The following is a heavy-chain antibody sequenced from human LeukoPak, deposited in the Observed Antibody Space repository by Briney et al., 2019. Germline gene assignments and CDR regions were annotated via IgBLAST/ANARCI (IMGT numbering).Heavy chain of an antibody. J-gene: IGHJ4*02. CDR1: GFTFSSYW. Sequence: GGSLRLSCAASGFTFSSYWMSWVRQAPGKGLEWVANIKQDGSEKYYVDSVKGRFTISRDNAKNSLYLQMNSLRAEDTAVYYCARKGHHYDFWSGYYYMIAYWGQGTLVTVSS. D-gene: IGHD3-3*01. V-gene: IGHV3-7*01. CDR3: ARKGHHYDFWSGYYYMIAY. CDR2: IKQDGSEK.